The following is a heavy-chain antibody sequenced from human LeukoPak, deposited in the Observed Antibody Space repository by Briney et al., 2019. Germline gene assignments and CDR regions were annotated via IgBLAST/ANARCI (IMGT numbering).Heavy chain of an antibody. CDR1: GGSISSSSYY. Sequence: SETVSLTCTVSGGSISSSSYYWGWIRQPPGKGLEWIGSIYYSGSTYYNPSLKSRVTISVDTSKNQFSLKLSSVTAADTAVYYCARRGIVGATSDGAFDIWGQGTMVTVSS. J-gene: IGHJ3*02. CDR2: IYYSGST. CDR3: ARRGIVGATSDGAFDI. D-gene: IGHD1-26*01. V-gene: IGHV4-39*01.